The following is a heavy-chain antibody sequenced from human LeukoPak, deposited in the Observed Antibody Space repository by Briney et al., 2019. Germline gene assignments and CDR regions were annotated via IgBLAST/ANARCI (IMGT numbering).Heavy chain of an antibody. V-gene: IGHV3-11*01. D-gene: IGHD5-12*01. Sequence: GGSLRLSRAASGFTFSDYYMSWIRQAPGKGLEWVSHISGSDNTVSYADSVKGRFTVSRDNAKDSLYLQMNSLRAGDTAVYYCARESRETRSAYEHYFDHWGQGALVTVSS. CDR3: ARESRETRSAYEHYFDH. J-gene: IGHJ4*02. CDR1: GFTFSDYY. CDR2: ISGSDNTV.